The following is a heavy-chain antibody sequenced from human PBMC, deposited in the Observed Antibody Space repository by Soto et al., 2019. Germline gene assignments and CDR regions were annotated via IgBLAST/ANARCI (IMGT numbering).Heavy chain of an antibody. Sequence: TGGSLRLSCAASGFTFSSYGMHWVRQAPGKGLEWVAVISYDGSNKYYADSVKGRFTISRDNSKNTLYLQMNSLRAEDTAVYYCAKATGQLAPGYWGQGTLVTRLL. CDR2: ISYDGSNK. CDR1: GFTFSSYG. D-gene: IGHD6-6*01. J-gene: IGHJ4*02. V-gene: IGHV3-30*18. CDR3: AKATGQLAPGY.